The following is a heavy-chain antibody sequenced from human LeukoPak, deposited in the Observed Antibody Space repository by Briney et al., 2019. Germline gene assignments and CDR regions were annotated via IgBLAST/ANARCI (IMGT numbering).Heavy chain of an antibody. J-gene: IGHJ6*03. V-gene: IGHV4-4*07. CDR3: ARDRGVYYYYYYMDV. D-gene: IGHD6-13*01. CDR2: IYISGST. Sequence: SETLSLTCTVSGDSITSYYWSWIRQPAGKGLEWIGRIYISGSTNYNPSLKSRVTMSADTSKNQFSLKLRSVIAADTAVYYCARDRGVYYYYYYMDVWGKGTTVTVSS. CDR1: GDSITSYY.